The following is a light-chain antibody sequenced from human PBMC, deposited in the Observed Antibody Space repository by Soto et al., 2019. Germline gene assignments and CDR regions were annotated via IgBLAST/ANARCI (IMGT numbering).Light chain of an antibody. Sequence: EIVMTQSPATLSVSPGERATLSCRASQSVDSAYLAWYQQKPGQAPRLLIYGASSRATGIPDRFSGSGSGTDFTLTISRLEPEDFAVYYCQQYGSSPPWTFGQGTKVDTK. CDR3: QQYGSSPPWT. CDR1: QSVDSAY. V-gene: IGKV3-20*01. J-gene: IGKJ1*01. CDR2: GAS.